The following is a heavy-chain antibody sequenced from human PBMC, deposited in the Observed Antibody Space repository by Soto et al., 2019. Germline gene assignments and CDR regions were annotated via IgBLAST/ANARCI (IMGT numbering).Heavy chain of an antibody. D-gene: IGHD1-1*01. CDR2: ISSSSSYI. V-gene: IGHV3-21*01. Sequence: GGSLRLSCAASGFTFSSYSMNWVRQAPGKGLEWVSSISSSSSYIYYADSVKGRFTISRDNAKNSLYLQMNSLRAEDTAVYYCAREVVGSTIKPNETDYWGQGTLVTVSS. J-gene: IGHJ4*02. CDR3: AREVVGSTIKPNETDY. CDR1: GFTFSSYS.